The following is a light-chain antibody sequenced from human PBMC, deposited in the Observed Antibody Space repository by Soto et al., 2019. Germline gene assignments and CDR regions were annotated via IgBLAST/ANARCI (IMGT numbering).Light chain of an antibody. CDR1: SSDVGGYNY. J-gene: IGLJ3*02. V-gene: IGLV2-8*01. CDR3: SSYAGSNNRV. Sequence: QSALTQPPSASGSPGQSVTISCTGTSSDVGGYNYVSWYQQHPGKAPKLMISEVSKRPSGVPDRFSGSKSGNPASLTVSGLQAEDEADYYCSSYAGSNNRVFGGGTQLTVL. CDR2: EVS.